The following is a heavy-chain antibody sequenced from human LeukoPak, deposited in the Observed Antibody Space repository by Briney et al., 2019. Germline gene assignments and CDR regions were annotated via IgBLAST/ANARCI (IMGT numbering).Heavy chain of an antibody. CDR1: GVPIGSFY. CDR3: VREVYHSYYRGMDV. V-gene: IGHV4-4*07. Sequence: SETLSLTCTVSGVPIGSFYWSWIRQSAGKGLEWIGRLFSSGTTNINPSVKSRATMSVDRSKNQFFLNLTSVTAADTAVYFCVREVYHSYYRGMDVWGQGTTVTVSS. J-gene: IGHJ6*02. CDR2: LFSSGTT. D-gene: IGHD1-26*01.